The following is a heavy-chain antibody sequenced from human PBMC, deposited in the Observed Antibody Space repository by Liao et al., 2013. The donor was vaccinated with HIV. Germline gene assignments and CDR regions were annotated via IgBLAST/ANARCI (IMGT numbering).Heavy chain of an antibody. D-gene: IGHD4-17*01. V-gene: IGHV4-30-2*01. CDR3: ARRNGDYNPYYMDV. CDR2: IYHSGTT. J-gene: IGHJ6*03. Sequence: QLQLQESGSGLVKPSQTLSLTCAVSGGSISSGGFSWSWIRQPPGKGLEWIGYIYHSGTTYYNPSLKSRVTISVDTSKNQFSLMLNSVTAADTAVYYCARRNGDYNPYYMDVWGKGTTVTVSS. CDR1: GGSISSGGFS.